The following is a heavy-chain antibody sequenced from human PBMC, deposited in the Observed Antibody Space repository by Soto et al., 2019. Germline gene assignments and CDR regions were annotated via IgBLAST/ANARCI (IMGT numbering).Heavy chain of an antibody. CDR2: IIPIFGTA. J-gene: IGHJ4*02. Sequence: QVQLVQSGAEVKKPGSSVKVSCKASGCTFSSYALSWVRQAPGQGLEWMGGIIPIFGTANHAQKFQGRVTSTADESTSTAYMELSSLRAEDTAVYYCARGSPRLGRFDYWGQGTLVTVSS. D-gene: IGHD1-26*01. CDR3: ARGSPRLGRFDY. CDR1: GCTFSSYA. V-gene: IGHV1-69*01.